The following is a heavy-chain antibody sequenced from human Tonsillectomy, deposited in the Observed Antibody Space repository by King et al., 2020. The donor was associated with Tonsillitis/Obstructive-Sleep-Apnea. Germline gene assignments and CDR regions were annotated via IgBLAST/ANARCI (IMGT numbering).Heavy chain of an antibody. J-gene: IGHJ6*03. V-gene: IGHV4-34*01. CDR2: INHGGIT. CDR1: GGSFSDYY. D-gene: IGHD6-13*01. Sequence: VQLQQWGAGLLKPSETLSLTCAVYGGSFSDYYWNWIRQPPGKGLEWIGEINHGGITNYNPSLKSQITISVDTSKNQFSLKVTSVTAADTAMYYCARGRANIAGSYYYVHYMDVWGKGTTVTVSS. CDR3: ARGRANIAGSYYYVHYMDV.